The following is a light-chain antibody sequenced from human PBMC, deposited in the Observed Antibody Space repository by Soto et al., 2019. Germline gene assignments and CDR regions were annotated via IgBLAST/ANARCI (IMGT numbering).Light chain of an antibody. J-gene: IGKJ4*01. CDR3: QRYYSFPLT. CDR1: RNINNL. CDR2: KAS. Sequence: DIQMTQSPSTLSASVGDRVAITCRASRNINNLLAWYQQKPGKAPKLLIYKASSLESGVPSRFSGSGSGTEFTLTNSSLQPDDFATYYCQRYYSFPLTFGGGTKVEIK. V-gene: IGKV1-5*03.